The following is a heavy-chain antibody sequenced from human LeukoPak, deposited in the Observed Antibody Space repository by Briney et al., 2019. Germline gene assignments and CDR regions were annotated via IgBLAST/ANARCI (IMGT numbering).Heavy chain of an antibody. CDR2: VQHSGNT. J-gene: IGHJ5*02. CDR3: ARGPDTGSQYAYFAL. V-gene: IGHV4-34*01. D-gene: IGHD1-26*01. Sequence: SETLSLTCAVFGGSFNDYYWNWIRQPPGKGLEWIGEVQHSGNTFYNPSLKSRVTISIDTPNKQFYLKLDSVTAADTAIYYCARGPDTGSQYAYFALWGQGTLVTVSS. CDR1: GGSFNDYY.